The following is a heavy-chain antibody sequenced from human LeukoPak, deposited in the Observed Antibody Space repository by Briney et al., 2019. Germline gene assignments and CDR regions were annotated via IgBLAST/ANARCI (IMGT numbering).Heavy chain of an antibody. J-gene: IGHJ5*02. CDR1: GGSIDSNS. CDR2: IYYSGTT. D-gene: IGHD6-13*01. V-gene: IGHV4-59*01. CDR3: ARRSSSWKNWFDP. Sequence: SETLSLTCTVSGGSIDSNSWTWIQQPPGQGLEWIGYIYYSGTTNYNPSLKSRVTMSVDMSKNQFSLKLSSVTAADTAVYYCARRSSSWKNWFDPWGQGTLVTVSS.